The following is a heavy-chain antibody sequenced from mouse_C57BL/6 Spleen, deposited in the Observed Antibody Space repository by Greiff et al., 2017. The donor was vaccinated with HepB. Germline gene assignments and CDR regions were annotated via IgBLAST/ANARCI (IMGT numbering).Heavy chain of an antibody. Sequence: EVKLMESEGGLVQPGSSMKLSCTASGFTFSDYYMAWVRQVPEKGLEWVANINYDGSSTYYLDSLKSRFIISRDNAKNILYLQMSSLKSEDTATYYCARDDYGLGYFDYWGQGTTLTVSS. CDR1: GFTFSDYY. CDR2: INYDGSST. D-gene: IGHD2-4*01. J-gene: IGHJ2*01. V-gene: IGHV5-16*01. CDR3: ARDDYGLGYFDY.